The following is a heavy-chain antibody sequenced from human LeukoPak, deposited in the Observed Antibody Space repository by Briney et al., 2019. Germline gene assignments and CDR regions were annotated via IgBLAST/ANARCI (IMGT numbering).Heavy chain of an antibody. CDR1: GFSFSSYA. D-gene: IGHD6-19*01. CDR2: ISGSGGST. V-gene: IGHV3-23*01. CDR3: ANYAISSGWYYGGFDY. J-gene: IGHJ4*02. Sequence: PGGSLRLSCAASGFSFSSYAMSWVRQAPGKGLEWVSAISGSGGSTYYADSVKGRFTISRDNSKNTLYLQMNSLRAEDTAVYYCANYAISSGWYYGGFDYWGQGTLVTVSS.